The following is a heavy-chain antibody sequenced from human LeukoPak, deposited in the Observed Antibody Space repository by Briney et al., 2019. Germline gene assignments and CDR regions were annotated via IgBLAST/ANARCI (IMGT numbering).Heavy chain of an antibody. Sequence: GGSLRLSCAASGFTFSSYSMNWVRQAPGKGLEWVSSISSSSSYIYYADPVKGRFTISRDNAKNSLYLQMNSLRAEDTAVYYCARDRPSYRHYYDSSGYGLWGQGTLVTVSS. D-gene: IGHD3-22*01. CDR2: ISSSSSYI. CDR1: GFTFSSYS. J-gene: IGHJ4*02. V-gene: IGHV3-21*01. CDR3: ARDRPSYRHYYDSSGYGL.